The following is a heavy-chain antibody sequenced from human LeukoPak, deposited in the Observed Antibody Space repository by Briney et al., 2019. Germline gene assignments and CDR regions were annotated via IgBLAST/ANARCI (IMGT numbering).Heavy chain of an antibody. Sequence: SETLSLTCTVSGGSISSSSYYWSWIRQPPGKGLEWIGEINHSGSTNYNPSLKSRVTISVDTSKNQFSLKLSSVTAADTAVYYCASLRAKYSGYDYPAVFRGQGTLVTVSS. CDR2: INHSGST. D-gene: IGHD5-12*01. J-gene: IGHJ4*02. V-gene: IGHV4-39*07. CDR1: GGSISSSSYY. CDR3: ASLRAKYSGYDYPAVF.